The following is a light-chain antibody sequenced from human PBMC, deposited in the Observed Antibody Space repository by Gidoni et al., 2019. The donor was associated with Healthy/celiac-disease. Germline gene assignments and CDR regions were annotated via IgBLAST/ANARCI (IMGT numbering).Light chain of an antibody. CDR3: QQYYSTPYT. Sequence: DIVMTQSPDSLAVSLGERATINCQSSQSVLYRSNNKNYLAWYQQKPGQPPKLLIYWSSTRESGVPDRFSGSGSGTDFTLTISSLQAEDVAVYYCQQYYSTPYTFXXXTKLEIK. J-gene: IGKJ2*01. V-gene: IGKV4-1*01. CDR2: WSS. CDR1: QSVLYRSNNKNY.